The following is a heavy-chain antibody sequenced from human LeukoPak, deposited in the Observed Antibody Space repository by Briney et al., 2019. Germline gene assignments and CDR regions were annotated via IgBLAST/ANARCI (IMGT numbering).Heavy chain of an antibody. J-gene: IGHJ4*02. CDR3: AKDVRADCSGGSCYLPFDY. Sequence: GGSLRLSCAASGFTFSSYAMSWARQAPGKGLEWVSAISGSGGSTYYADSVKGRFTISRDNSKNTLYLQMNSLRAEDTAVYYCAKDVRADCSGGSCYLPFDYWGQGTLVTVSS. V-gene: IGHV3-23*01. CDR2: ISGSGGST. CDR1: GFTFSSYA. D-gene: IGHD2-15*01.